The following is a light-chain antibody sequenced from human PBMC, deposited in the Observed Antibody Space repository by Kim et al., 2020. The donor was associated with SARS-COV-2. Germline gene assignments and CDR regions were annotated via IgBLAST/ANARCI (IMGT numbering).Light chain of an antibody. CDR2: DAS. CDR3: QKYNSAPRT. V-gene: IGKV1-27*01. J-gene: IGKJ1*01. Sequence: DIQMTQSPSSLSASVGDRVTITCRASQGISNYLAWYQQKPGKVPKLLIYDASTLQSGVTYRFSGSGSGTDFTLTISSLQPEDVATYYCQKYNSAPRTFGQGTKVDIK. CDR1: QGISNY.